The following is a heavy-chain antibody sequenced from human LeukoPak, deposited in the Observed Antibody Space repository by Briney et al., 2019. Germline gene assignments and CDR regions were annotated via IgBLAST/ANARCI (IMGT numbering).Heavy chain of an antibody. J-gene: IGHJ4*02. D-gene: IGHD1-26*01. CDR1: GFTFSSYG. CDR2: ISYDGSNK. V-gene: IGHV3-30*18. CDR3: AKGKYSGSNRHPFDY. Sequence: GGSLRLSCGASGFTFSSYGMHWVRQAPGKGLEWVAFISYDGSNKYYADSVKGRFTISRDNSKNTLYLQMNSLRAEDTAVYYCAKGKYSGSNRHPFDYWGQGTLVTVSS.